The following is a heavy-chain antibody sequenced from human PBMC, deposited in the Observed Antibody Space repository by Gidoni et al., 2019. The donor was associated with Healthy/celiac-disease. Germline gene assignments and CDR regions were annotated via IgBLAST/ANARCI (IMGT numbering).Heavy chain of an antibody. CDR1: GGTFSGYP. Sequence: QVQLVQSGAEVKKRGSSVKVSCMASGGTFSGYPLSWVLQAPGQGLEWMGGIIPIFGTANYAQKYQGRVTITADESTSTAYMELSSLRSEDTAVYSCAATYSSIAAREKGYYYYGMDVWGQGTTVTVSS. V-gene: IGHV1-69*01. D-gene: IGHD6-6*01. CDR3: AATYSSIAAREKGYYYYGMDV. CDR2: IIPIFGTA. J-gene: IGHJ6*02.